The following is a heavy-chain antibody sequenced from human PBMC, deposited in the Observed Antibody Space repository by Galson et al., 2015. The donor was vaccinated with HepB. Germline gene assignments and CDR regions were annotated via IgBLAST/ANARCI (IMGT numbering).Heavy chain of an antibody. CDR1: GGAFSSFA. J-gene: IGHJ5*02. Sequence: SVKVSCKASGGAFSSFAINWVRQAPGQGLEWMGGIIPIFGTTNYAQKFQGRVTITADDSTSTAYMEVSSLTFEDTAVYYCARVGGKLGYCSGGSCSTWLDPWGQGTLVTVSS. CDR3: ARVGGKLGYCSGGSCSTWLDP. CDR2: IIPIFGTT. D-gene: IGHD2-15*01. V-gene: IGHV1-69*13.